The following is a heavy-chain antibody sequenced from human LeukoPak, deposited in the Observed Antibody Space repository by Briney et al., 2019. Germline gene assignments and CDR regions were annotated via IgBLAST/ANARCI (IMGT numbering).Heavy chain of an antibody. CDR3: ARGYSSGWYYY. D-gene: IGHD6-19*01. CDR2: INHSGST. V-gene: IGHV4-34*01. J-gene: IGHJ4*02. CDR1: GGSFSGYY. Sequence: SETLSLTCAVYGGSFSGYYWSWIRQPPGKGLEWIGEINHSGSTNYNPSLKSRVTISVDTSKNQFSLKLSSVTAADTAVYYCARGYSSGWYYYWGQGTLVTVSS.